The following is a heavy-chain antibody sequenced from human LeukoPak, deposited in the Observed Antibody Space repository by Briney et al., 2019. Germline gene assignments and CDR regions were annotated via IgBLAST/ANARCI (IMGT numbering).Heavy chain of an antibody. J-gene: IGHJ4*02. CDR3: AMYSSAGGTRF. V-gene: IGHV3-23*01. D-gene: IGHD6-25*01. CDR2: TTDSGGST. CDR1: GFTFSSYA. Sequence: GGSLRLSCAASGFTFSSYAMSWVRQAPGKGLEWVSGTTDSGGSTYNADSVKGRFTISRDNSKNTLYLQMNSLRAEDTAVYYCAMYSSAGGTRFWGQGTLVTVSS.